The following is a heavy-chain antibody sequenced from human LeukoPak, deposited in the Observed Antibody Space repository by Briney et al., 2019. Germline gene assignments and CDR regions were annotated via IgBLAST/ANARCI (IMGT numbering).Heavy chain of an antibody. Sequence: GGSLRLSCAASGFTFDTTAMSWVRQAPGMGPEWVSTFGRSGSDTYYSDSVKGRFTIFRDISRNTLYLQMSSLRDEDTALYYCAKGSPGSWYYFDLWGQGTLVTVSS. CDR2: FGRSGSDT. V-gene: IGHV3-23*01. D-gene: IGHD2-15*01. J-gene: IGHJ4*02. CDR1: GFTFDTTA. CDR3: AKGSPGSWYYFDL.